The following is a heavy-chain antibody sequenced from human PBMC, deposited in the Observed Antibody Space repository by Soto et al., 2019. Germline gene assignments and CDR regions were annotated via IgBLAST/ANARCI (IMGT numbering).Heavy chain of an antibody. D-gene: IGHD6-19*01. V-gene: IGHV3-30-3*01. CDR3: ARDEARHHSSGWYVWGYYFDY. CDR1: GFTFSSYA. J-gene: IGHJ4*02. CDR2: ISYDGSNK. Sequence: GGSLRLSCAASGFTFSSYAMHWVRQAPGKGLEWVAVISYDGSNKYYADSVKGRFTISRDNSKNTLYLQMNSLRAEDTAVYYCARDEARHHSSGWYVWGYYFDYWGQGTLVTVSS.